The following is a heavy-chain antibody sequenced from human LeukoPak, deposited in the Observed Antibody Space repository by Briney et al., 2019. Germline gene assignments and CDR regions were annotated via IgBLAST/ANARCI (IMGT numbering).Heavy chain of an antibody. D-gene: IGHD6-13*01. J-gene: IGHJ3*02. CDR2: IYYSGST. V-gene: IGHV4-61*01. CDR3: TRDPQYSSSSDAFDI. CDR1: GGSVSSGSYY. Sequence: SETLSLTCTVSGGSVSSGSYYWSWIRQPPGKALEWIGYIYYSGSTNYNPSLMSRVTISVDTSKNQFSLKLSSVTAADTAVYFCTRDPQYSSSSDAFDIWGQGTMVTVSS.